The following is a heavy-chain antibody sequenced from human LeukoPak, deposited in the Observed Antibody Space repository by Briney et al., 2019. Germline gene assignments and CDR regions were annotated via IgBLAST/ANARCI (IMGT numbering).Heavy chain of an antibody. CDR2: INPSGSST. Sequence: ASVKVSCKASGYTFTSHYMHWVRQAPGQGLEWMGLINPSGSSTLYAQKFQGRVTMTRDMSTTTDYMELSSLRSEDTAVYYCAKDSFTGYSSSWCPDYWGQGTLVTVSS. D-gene: IGHD6-13*01. J-gene: IGHJ4*02. CDR1: GYTFTSHY. V-gene: IGHV1-46*01. CDR3: AKDSFTGYSSSWCPDY.